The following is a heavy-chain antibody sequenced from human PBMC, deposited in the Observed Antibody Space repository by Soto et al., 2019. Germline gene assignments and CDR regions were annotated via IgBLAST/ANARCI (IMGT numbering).Heavy chain of an antibody. CDR2: IKQDGSEK. J-gene: IGHJ3*02. Sequence: GGSLRLSCAASGFTFSSYWMSWVRQAPGKGLEWVANIKQDGSEKYYVDSVKGRFTISRDNAKNSLYLQMNSLRAEDKAVYYCATDHIVVVVAAKGTNSPAFDSWGQGTMVSVSS. D-gene: IGHD2-15*01. V-gene: IGHV3-7*03. CDR1: GFTFSSYW. CDR3: ATDHIVVVVAAKGTNSPAFDS.